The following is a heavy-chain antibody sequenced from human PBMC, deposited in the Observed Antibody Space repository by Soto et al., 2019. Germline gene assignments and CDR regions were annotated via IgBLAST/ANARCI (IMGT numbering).Heavy chain of an antibody. J-gene: IGHJ4*02. CDR3: STTGGY. D-gene: IGHD2-8*02. CDR2: ISGSGGST. CDR1: GFTFSSYA. Sequence: GGSLRLSCAASGFTFSSYAVSWVRQAPGKGLEWVSAISGSGGSTYYADSVKGRFTISRDRAKNSLYLQMNSLTVEDTALYYCSTTGGYWGQGILVTVSS. V-gene: IGHV3-23*01.